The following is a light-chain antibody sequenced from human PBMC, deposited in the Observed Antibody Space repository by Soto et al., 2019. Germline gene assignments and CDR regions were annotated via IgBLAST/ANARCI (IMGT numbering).Light chain of an antibody. CDR3: QKYNSALT. V-gene: IGKV1-27*01. CDR1: QDISNY. J-gene: IGKJ5*01. CDR2: TAS. Sequence: DIQMTQSPSSLSASIGDTVTITCRASQDISNYLAWYQQTPGKVPKLLIYTASTLQPGVPSRFSGSGSGTDFTLTISSLQPEDVATYYCQKYNSALTFGQGTRLEIK.